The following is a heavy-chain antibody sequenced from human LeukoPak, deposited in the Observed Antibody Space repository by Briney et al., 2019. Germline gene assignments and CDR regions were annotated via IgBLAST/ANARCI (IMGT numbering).Heavy chain of an antibody. V-gene: IGHV3-73*01. CDR1: GFTFSGSA. Sequence: GGSLKLSCAASGFTFSGSAIHWVRQASGKGLEWVGRIRDKANSYATAYIASVKGRFTISRDDSKDTAYLQMSSLKTEDTAVYYCTRWDCTTTGCYPFDYWGQGTLVTVSS. CDR3: TRWDCTTTGCYPFDY. CDR2: IRDKANSYAT. D-gene: IGHD2-2*01. J-gene: IGHJ4*02.